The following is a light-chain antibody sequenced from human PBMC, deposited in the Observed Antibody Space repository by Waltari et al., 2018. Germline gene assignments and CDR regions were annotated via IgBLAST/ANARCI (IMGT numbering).Light chain of an antibody. Sequence: QSALTQPASVSGSPGQSITISCSGTDSDVGAYDFVSWYQQHPGKAPHPIIYEVRNRPSGISNRFAASKSGNTASLTISGLQAEDEADYCCSSYTTSSAPGVFGTGTRVTVL. CDR3: SSYTTSSAPGV. J-gene: IGLJ1*01. CDR2: EVR. CDR1: DSDVGAYDF. V-gene: IGLV2-14*01.